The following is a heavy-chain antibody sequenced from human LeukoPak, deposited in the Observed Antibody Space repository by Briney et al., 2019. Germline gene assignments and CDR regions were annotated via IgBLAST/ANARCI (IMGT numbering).Heavy chain of an antibody. CDR1: GYTFTSYG. D-gene: IGHD3-3*01. Sequence: ASVKVSCKASGYTFTSYGISWVRQAPGQGLEWMGWISAYNGNTNYAQKLQGRVTMTTDTSKSTAYMELRSLRSDDTAVYYCARGSVLRFLEWLPGLDYWGQGTLVTVSS. J-gene: IGHJ4*02. V-gene: IGHV1-18*01. CDR3: ARGSVLRFLEWLPGLDY. CDR2: ISAYNGNT.